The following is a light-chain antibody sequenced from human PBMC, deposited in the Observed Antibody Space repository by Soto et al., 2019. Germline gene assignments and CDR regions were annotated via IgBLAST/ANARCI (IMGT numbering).Light chain of an antibody. CDR1: STNIGNNT. Sequence: QSVLTQPPSASGTPGQRVTISCSGSSTNIGNNTVNWYQQLPRTAPKLLIYSNNELPSGVPDRFSGSKYATSASLAISGLYSEDEDDYYCEAWDDNLNAYVFGTGTKLTVL. J-gene: IGLJ1*01. V-gene: IGLV1-44*01. CDR2: SNN. CDR3: EAWDDNLNAYV.